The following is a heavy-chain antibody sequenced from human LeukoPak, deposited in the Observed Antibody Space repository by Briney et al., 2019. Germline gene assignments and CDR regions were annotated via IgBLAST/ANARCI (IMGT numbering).Heavy chain of an antibody. CDR3: ASRTFEVEWL. D-gene: IGHD3-3*01. J-gene: IGHJ4*02. CDR2: VYYSGST. CDR1: GGSTSIYY. V-gene: IGHV4-59*12. Sequence: NPSETLSLTCAVSGGSTSIYYCSWIRQPPGKGLEWIGYVYYSGSTTYNPSLKSRVTISVDTSKNQFSLKLSSVTAADTAVYYCASRTFEVEWLWGQGTLVTVSS.